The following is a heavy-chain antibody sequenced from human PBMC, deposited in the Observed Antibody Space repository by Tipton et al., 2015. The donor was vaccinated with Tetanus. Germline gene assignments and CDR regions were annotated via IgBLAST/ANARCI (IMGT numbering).Heavy chain of an antibody. CDR2: MNPNSGNT. J-gene: IGHJ5*02. CDR3: AGAFPKIAARRWFDP. D-gene: IGHD6-6*01. Sequence: QVQLVQSGAEVKKPGASVKVSCKASGYTFTSYDINWVRQATGQGLEWMGWMNPNSGNTGYAQKFQGRVTMTRHISISTAYMGLSALRSEDTGVYYCAGAFPKIAARRWFDPWGKGTLVTVSS. CDR1: GYTFTSYD. V-gene: IGHV1-8*01.